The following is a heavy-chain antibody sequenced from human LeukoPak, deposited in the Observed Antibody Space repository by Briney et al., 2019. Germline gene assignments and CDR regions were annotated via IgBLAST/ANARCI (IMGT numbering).Heavy chain of an antibody. CDR3: AESDYSTYFDY. CDR2: IYYSGST. V-gene: IGHV4-59*01. Sequence: PSETLSLTCTVSGGSISSYYWSWIRQPPGKGLEWIGYIYYSGSTNYNPSLKSRVTVSVDTSKNQFSLKLSSVTAADTAVYYCAESDYSTYFDYWGQGTLVTVSS. D-gene: IGHD2-21*01. J-gene: IGHJ4*02. CDR1: GGSISSYY.